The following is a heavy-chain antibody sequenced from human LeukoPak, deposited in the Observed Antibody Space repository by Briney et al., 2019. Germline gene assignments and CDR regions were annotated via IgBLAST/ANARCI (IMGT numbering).Heavy chain of an antibody. D-gene: IGHD1-26*01. CDR3: AREGLGGSYGLDNWFDP. J-gene: IGHJ5*02. CDR2: IYHSGST. CDR1: GGSISSGGYS. V-gene: IGHV4-30-2*01. Sequence: PSQTLSLTCAVSGGSISSGGYSWSWIRQPPGKGLEWTGYIYHSGSTYYNPSLKSRVTISVDRSKNQFSLKLSSVTAADTAVYYCAREGLGGSYGLDNWFDPWAREPWSPSPQ.